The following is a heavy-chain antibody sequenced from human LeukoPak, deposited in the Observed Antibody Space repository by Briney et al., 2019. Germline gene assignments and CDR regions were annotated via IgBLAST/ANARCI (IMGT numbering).Heavy chain of an antibody. CDR2: IYHSGST. D-gene: IGHD2-15*01. CDR3: ARVEGGDVVVVAATPGNWFDP. CDR1: GYSISSGYY. J-gene: IGHJ5*02. V-gene: IGHV4-38-2*02. Sequence: SETLSLTCTVSGYSISSGYYWGWIRQPPGKGLEWIGSIYHSGSTYYNPSLKRRVTISVDTSKNQFSLKLSSVTAADTAVYYCARVEGGDVVVVAATPGNWFDPWGQGTLVTVSS.